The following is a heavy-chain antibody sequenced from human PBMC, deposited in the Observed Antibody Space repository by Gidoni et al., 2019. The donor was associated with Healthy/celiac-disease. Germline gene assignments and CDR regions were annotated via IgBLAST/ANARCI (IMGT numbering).Heavy chain of an antibody. CDR3: ARVGGQSRGDAFDI. J-gene: IGHJ3*02. V-gene: IGHV3-74*01. D-gene: IGHD3-10*01. CDR1: GFTFSSYW. Sequence: EVQLVESGGGLVQPGGSVRLYCAASGFTFSSYWMHWVRQAPGKGRVWVSRINSDGSSTSYANSVMGRFTISRDNAKNTLYLQMNSLRAEDTAVYYCARVGGQSRGDAFDIWGQGTMVTVSS. CDR2: INSDGSST.